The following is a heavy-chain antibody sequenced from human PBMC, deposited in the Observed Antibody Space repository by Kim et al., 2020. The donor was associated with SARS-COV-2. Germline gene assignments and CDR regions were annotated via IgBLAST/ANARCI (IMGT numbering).Heavy chain of an antibody. CDR3: ARLMGLRPYYFDF. D-gene: IGHD6-6*01. V-gene: IGHV4-31*02. Sequence: YNPSLKSRLNISVDTSKNQFSLKLSSVTAADTAVYYCARLMGLRPYYFDFWGQGTLVTVSS. J-gene: IGHJ4*02.